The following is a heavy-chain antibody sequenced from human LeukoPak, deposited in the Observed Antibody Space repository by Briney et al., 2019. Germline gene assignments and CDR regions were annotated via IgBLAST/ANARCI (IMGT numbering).Heavy chain of an antibody. V-gene: IGHV3-21*01. D-gene: IGHD3-10*01. CDR3: ARDLRLLRFGCMDV. CDR2: ISSSSSYI. Sequence: PGGSLRLSCAASGFTFSSYSMNWVRQAPGKGLEWVSSISSSSSYIYYAGSVKGRFTISRDNAKNSLYLQMNSLRAEDTAVYYCARDLRLLRFGCMDVWGQGTTVTVSS. J-gene: IGHJ6*02. CDR1: GFTFSSYS.